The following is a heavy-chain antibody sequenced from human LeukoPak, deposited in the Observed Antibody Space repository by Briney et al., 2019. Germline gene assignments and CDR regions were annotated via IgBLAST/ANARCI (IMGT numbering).Heavy chain of an antibody. Sequence: SVKVSCKASGGTFSSYAISWVRQAPGQGLEWMGRIIPILGIANYAQKFQGRVTITADKSTSTAYMELSSLRSEDTAVYYCAEGSYGYSYYYYGMDVWGQGTTVTVS. CDR2: IIPILGIA. CDR1: GGTFSSYA. CDR3: AEGSYGYSYYYYGMDV. V-gene: IGHV1-69*04. D-gene: IGHD5-18*01. J-gene: IGHJ6*02.